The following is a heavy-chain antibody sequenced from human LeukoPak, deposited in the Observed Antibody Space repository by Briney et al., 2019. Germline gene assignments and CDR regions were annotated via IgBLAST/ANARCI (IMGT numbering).Heavy chain of an antibody. CDR2: IRYDGSNK. D-gene: IGHD5-18*01. V-gene: IGHV3-30*02. CDR3: AKDGDSSVDY. Sequence: PGGSLRLSCAAPGFTFSSYGMHWVRQAPGKGLEWLVFIRYDGSNKYYADSVKGRFTISRDNSKNTVYLQMNSLRAEDTAVYYCAKDGDSSVDYWGQGILVTVSS. J-gene: IGHJ4*02. CDR1: GFTFSSYG.